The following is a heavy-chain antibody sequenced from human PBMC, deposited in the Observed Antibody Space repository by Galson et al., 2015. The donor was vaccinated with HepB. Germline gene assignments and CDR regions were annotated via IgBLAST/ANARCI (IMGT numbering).Heavy chain of an antibody. CDR1: GYTFTSYS. V-gene: IGHV1-46*01. CDR3: ARAAGDYNHGYQYYFDY. J-gene: IGHJ4*02. D-gene: IGHD5-18*01. Sequence: SVKVSCKASGYTFTSYSIQWVRQAPGQGLEWMGIINPSGGITSYAEKFQGRVTMTRDTSTNTVYMELSSLRSEDTAVYYCARAAGDYNHGYQYYFDYWGQGTLVTVSS. CDR2: INPSGGIT.